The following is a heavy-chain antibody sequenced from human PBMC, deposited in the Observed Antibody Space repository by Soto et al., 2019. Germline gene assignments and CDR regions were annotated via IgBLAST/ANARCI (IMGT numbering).Heavy chain of an antibody. CDR3: ARGDYGDYVTAVDWFDP. CDR2: ISYDGSNK. J-gene: IGHJ5*02. V-gene: IGHV3-30-3*01. D-gene: IGHD4-17*01. CDR1: GFTFSSYA. Sequence: QVQLVESGGGVVQPGRSLRLSCAASGFTFSSYAMHRVRQAPGKGLEWVAVISYDGSNKYYADSVKGRFTISRDNSKNTLYLQMNSLRAEDTAVYYCARGDYGDYVTAVDWFDPWGQGTLVTVSS.